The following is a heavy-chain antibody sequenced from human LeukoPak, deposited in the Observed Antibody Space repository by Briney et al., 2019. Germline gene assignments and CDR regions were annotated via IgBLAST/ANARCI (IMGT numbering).Heavy chain of an antibody. Sequence: SETLSLTCAVYGGSFSGYYWSWIRQPPGKGLEWIGEINHSGSTNYNPSLKSRVTISVDTSKNQFSLKLSSVTAEDTAVYYCAKQLATRRVAFDIWGQGTMVTVSS. CDR3: AKQLATRRVAFDI. CDR2: INHSGST. D-gene: IGHD5-18*01. CDR1: GGSFSGYY. V-gene: IGHV4-34*01. J-gene: IGHJ3*02.